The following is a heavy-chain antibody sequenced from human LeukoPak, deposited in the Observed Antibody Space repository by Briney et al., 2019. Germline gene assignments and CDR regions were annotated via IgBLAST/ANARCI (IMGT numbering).Heavy chain of an antibody. Sequence: SETLSLTCAVYGGSFSGYYWSWIRQPPGKGLEWIGEINHSGSTNYNPSLKSRVTISVDTSKNQFSLKLSSVTAADTAVYYCAKERYYYDSSGYYEYYFDYWGQGTLVTVSS. CDR3: AKERYYYDSSGYYEYYFDY. V-gene: IGHV4-34*01. J-gene: IGHJ4*02. CDR1: GGSFSGYY. D-gene: IGHD3-22*01. CDR2: INHSGST.